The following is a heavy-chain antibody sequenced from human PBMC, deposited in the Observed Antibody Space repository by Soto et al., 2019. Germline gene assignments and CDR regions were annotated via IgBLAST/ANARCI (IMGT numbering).Heavy chain of an antibody. Sequence: PGGFLRLSCAASGFTFSSYLMSWVRQAPGKGLERVANIKQDGSEKYYVDSVKGRFTISRGNAKNSLYLQMNSLRAEDTAVYYCVRDRGSVYDYWGQGTLVTVSS. V-gene: IGHV3-7*01. J-gene: IGHJ4*02. CDR2: IKQDGSEK. CDR3: VRDRGSVYDY. CDR1: GFTFSSYL. D-gene: IGHD5-12*01.